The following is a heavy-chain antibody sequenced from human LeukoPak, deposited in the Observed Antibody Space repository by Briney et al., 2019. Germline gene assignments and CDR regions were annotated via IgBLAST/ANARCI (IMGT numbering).Heavy chain of an antibody. V-gene: IGHV1-2*02. J-gene: IGHJ5*02. CDR3: AGLSNVAARPGWFDP. CDR2: FNPKSGGT. CDR1: THTFTDYY. Sequence: ASVKLSCKPSTHTFTDYYVHWVRRAPGQRLEWLGWFNPKSGGTKFAQKFQGRVTMTRDTSISTVYMEMSRLRSDDTAIYYCAGLSNVAARPGWFDPSGQGDLVTASS. D-gene: IGHD6-6*01.